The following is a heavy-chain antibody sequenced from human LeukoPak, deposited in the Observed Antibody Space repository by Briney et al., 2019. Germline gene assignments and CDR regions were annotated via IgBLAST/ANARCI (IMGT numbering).Heavy chain of an antibody. CDR3: ARRGYSGYGSFDY. Sequence: SETLSLTCTVSGGSISNSSYYWGWIRQPPGKGLEWIGSIYYSGSTYYNPSLKSRVTISVDTSKSQFSLKLSSVTAADTAVYYCARRGYSGYGSFDYWGQGTLVTVSS. V-gene: IGHV4-39*07. D-gene: IGHD5-12*01. J-gene: IGHJ4*02. CDR2: IYYSGST. CDR1: GGSISNSSYY.